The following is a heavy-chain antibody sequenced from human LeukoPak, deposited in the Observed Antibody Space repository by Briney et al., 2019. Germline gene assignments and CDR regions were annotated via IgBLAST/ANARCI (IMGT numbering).Heavy chain of an antibody. V-gene: IGHV3-23*01. J-gene: IGHJ4*02. CDR3: AKPAAYSSSWYCFDY. CDR1: GFTFGSYG. Sequence: PGGSLRLSCAASGFTFGSYGMSWVRQAPGQGLAWVSGISGSGGRTDHADSVRGRFTISRDNSKNTLYLQMNSLRAEDTAVYYCAKPAAYSSSWYCFDYWGQGTLVTVSS. D-gene: IGHD6-13*01. CDR2: ISGSGGRT.